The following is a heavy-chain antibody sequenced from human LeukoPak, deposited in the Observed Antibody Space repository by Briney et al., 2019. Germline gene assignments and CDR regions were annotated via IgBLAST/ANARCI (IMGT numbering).Heavy chain of an antibody. CDR3: AKEGHYSGSGGGADY. D-gene: IGHD6-6*01. V-gene: IGHV3-43D*03. Sequence: PGGSLRLSCAASGFTFDDYAMHWVRQAPGKGLEWVSLISWDGGSTYYADSVKGRFTISRDNSKNSLYLQMNCLRAEDTALYYCAKEGHYSGSGGGADYWGQGTLVTVSS. J-gene: IGHJ4*02. CDR2: ISWDGGST. CDR1: GFTFDDYA.